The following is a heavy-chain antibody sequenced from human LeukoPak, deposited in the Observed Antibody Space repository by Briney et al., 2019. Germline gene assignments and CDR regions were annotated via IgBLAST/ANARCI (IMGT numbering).Heavy chain of an antibody. J-gene: IGHJ1*01. CDR3: VRGERCGGDCSSRQQ. D-gene: IGHD2-21*02. CDR2: IYYTGVT. V-gene: IGHV4-59*13. Sequence: AETLSLTCTVSGGPLTISYWSWIRQPPGRGLEWVGYIYYTGVTNYHPSLAGRVSMSLDMSKNLISLNLDSVTAADTAVYYCVRGERCGGDCSSRQQWGQGTLVTVSS. CDR1: GGPLTISY.